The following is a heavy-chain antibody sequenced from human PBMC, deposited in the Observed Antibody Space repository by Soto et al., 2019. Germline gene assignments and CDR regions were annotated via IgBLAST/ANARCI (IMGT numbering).Heavy chain of an antibody. CDR1: GGSVSSGSYY. Sequence: QVQLQESGPGLVKPSETLSLTCTVSGGSVSSGSYYWSWIRQPPGKGLEWIGYIYYSGSTNYNPYLKSRVTISVDTSKNQFSLKLSSVTAADTAVYYCARGLLEWLLNFDYWGQGTLVTVSS. J-gene: IGHJ4*02. CDR2: IYYSGST. D-gene: IGHD3-3*01. V-gene: IGHV4-61*01. CDR3: ARGLLEWLLNFDY.